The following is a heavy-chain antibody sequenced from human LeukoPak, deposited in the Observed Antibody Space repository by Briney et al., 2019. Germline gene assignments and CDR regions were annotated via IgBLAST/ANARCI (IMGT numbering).Heavy chain of an antibody. CDR2: ISSSSTYI. CDR1: GFAFSTYS. CDR3: ARVLSGCETTRCELDY. D-gene: IGHD1-26*01. V-gene: IGHV3-21*01. Sequence: GGPLRLSCAASGFAFSTYSMNWVRQAPGKGLECVSSISSSSTYIYYADSVKGRVTISRDNAKNSLYLQMNSLRAEDTAVYYCARVLSGCETTRCELDYWGQGTLVTVSS. J-gene: IGHJ4*02.